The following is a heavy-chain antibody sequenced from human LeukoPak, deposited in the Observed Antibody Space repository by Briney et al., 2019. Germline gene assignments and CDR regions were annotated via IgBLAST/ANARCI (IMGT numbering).Heavy chain of an antibody. CDR2: IYYSGST. CDR3: ARLYYDFWSGYYYYYYYYMDV. Sequence: TSETLSLTCTVSGGSISSYYWSWIRQPPGKGLEWIGYIYYSGSTNYNPSLKSRVTISVDTSKNQFSLKLSSVTAADTAVYYCARLYYDFWSGYYYYYYYYMDVWGKGTTVTVSS. J-gene: IGHJ6*03. V-gene: IGHV4-59*01. D-gene: IGHD3-3*01. CDR1: GGSISSYY.